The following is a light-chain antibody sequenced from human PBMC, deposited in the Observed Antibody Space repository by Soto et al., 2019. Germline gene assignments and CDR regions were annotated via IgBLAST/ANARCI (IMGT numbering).Light chain of an antibody. V-gene: IGKV2-28*01. CDR2: LGS. Sequence: DIVMTQSPLSLPVTPGETASISCRSSQSLLHSNGYNYLDWYLQNPGQSPQLLIYLGSNRASGVPDRFSGMGSGTDFTLKISKVEDEYVGVYYGMQALQSPLSFGGGTKVEIK. J-gene: IGKJ4*01. CDR3: MQALQSPLS. CDR1: QSLLHSNGYNY.